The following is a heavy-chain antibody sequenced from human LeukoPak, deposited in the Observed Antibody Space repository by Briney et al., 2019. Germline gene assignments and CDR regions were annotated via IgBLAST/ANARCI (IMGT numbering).Heavy chain of an antibody. CDR2: IYTSGST. D-gene: IGHD2-2*01. J-gene: IGHJ4*02. V-gene: IGHV4-4*07. CDR1: GGSISSYY. Sequence: PSETLSLTCTVSGGSISSYYWSWIRQPAGKGLEWIGRIYTSGSTNYNPSLTSRVTMSVDTSKNQFSLKLSSVTAADTAVYYCASTLGYCSSTSCPDYWGQGTLVTVSS. CDR3: ASTLGYCSSTSCPDY.